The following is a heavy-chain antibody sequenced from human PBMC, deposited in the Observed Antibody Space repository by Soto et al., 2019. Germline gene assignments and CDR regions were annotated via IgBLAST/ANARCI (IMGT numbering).Heavy chain of an antibody. CDR2: IWYDGSNK. D-gene: IGHD4-17*01. CDR3: AREFRGDYGDYYFDY. J-gene: IGHJ4*02. V-gene: IGHV3-33*08. CDR1: GFPFSTYA. Sequence: VQLLESGGGLVQPGGSLRLSCAASGFPFSTYAMSWVRQAPGKGLEWVAVIWYDGSNKYYADSVKGRFTISRDNSKNTLYLQMNSLRAEDTAVYYCAREFRGDYGDYYFDYWGQGTLVTVSS.